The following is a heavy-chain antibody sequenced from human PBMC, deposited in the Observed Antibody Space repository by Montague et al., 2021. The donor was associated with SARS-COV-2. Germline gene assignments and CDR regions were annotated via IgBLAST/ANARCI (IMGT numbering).Heavy chain of an antibody. CDR2: IDWDDDK. J-gene: IGHJ4*02. D-gene: IGHD6-19*01. CDR3: AREYSSGVYFDY. V-gene: IGHV2-70*11. CDR1: GFSLSTSGMC. Sequence: PALVKPTQTLTLTCTFSGFSLSTSGMCVSWIRQPPGKALEWLARIDWDDDKYYSTSQKTRLTISKDTSKNQVVLTMTNMDPVDTATYYCAREYSSGVYFDYWGQGTLVTVSS.